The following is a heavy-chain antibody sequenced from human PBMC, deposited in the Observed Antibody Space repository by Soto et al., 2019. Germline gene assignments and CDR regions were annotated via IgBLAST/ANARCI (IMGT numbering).Heavy chain of an antibody. D-gene: IGHD2-15*01. J-gene: IGHJ6*02. Sequence: GASVKVSCKASGGTFSSYAMSWVRQAPGQGLEWMGGIIPIFGTANYAQKFQGRVTITADESTSTAYMELSSLRSEDTAVYYCARAYLYCSGGSCYSEHYYYYGMDVWGQGTTVTVSS. CDR3: ARAYLYCSGGSCYSEHYYYYGMDV. CDR2: IIPIFGTA. CDR1: GGTFSSYA. V-gene: IGHV1-69*13.